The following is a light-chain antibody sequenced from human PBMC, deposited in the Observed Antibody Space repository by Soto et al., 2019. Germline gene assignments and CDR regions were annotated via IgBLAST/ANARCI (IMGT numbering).Light chain of an antibody. CDR3: QQYGSSPHT. Sequence: EIVLTQSPGTLSLSPGERATLSCRASQSVSSSYLAWYQQKPGQAPRLLIYGASSRATGIPDRFSGSGSGTDVALTISRLEPEDFAVYYFQQYGSSPHTFGQGTKVDI. J-gene: IGKJ1*01. V-gene: IGKV3-20*01. CDR1: QSVSSSY. CDR2: GAS.